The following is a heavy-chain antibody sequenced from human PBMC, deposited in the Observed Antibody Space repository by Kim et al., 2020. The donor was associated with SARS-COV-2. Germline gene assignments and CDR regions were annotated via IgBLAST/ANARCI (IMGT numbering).Heavy chain of an antibody. D-gene: IGHD6-13*01. CDR3: ARRIAAAATWNYFDY. Sequence: SETLSLTCAVYGGSFSGYYWSWIRQPPGNGLEWIGEINHSGSTNYNPSLKSRVTISVDTSKNQFSLKLSSVTAADTAVYYCARRIAAAATWNYFDYWGQG. CDR1: GGSFSGYY. J-gene: IGHJ4*02. V-gene: IGHV4-34*01. CDR2: INHSGST.